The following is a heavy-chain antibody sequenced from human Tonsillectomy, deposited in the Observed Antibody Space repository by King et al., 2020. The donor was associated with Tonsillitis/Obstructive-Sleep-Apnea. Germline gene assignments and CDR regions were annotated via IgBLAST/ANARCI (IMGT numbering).Heavy chain of an antibody. V-gene: IGHV1-8*01. D-gene: IGHD1-26*01. CDR2: MNPTSGNT. CDR1: GYSFTSDD. CDR3: ASGRFSGTYAGERYYSYLDV. Sequence: VQLVESGAEVQKPGASVRVSCTASGYSFTSDDIIWVRKTTGQGLEWMGWMNPTSGNTAYAHTFQGRVTMTRNISISTAYMELNSLRSEDTAVFYCASGRFSGTYAGERYYSYLDVRGNGTTVTVSS. J-gene: IGHJ6*03.